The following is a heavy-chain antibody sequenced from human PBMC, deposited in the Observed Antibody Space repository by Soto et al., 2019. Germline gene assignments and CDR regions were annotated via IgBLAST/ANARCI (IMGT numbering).Heavy chain of an antibody. D-gene: IGHD3-10*01. CDR2: IIPMYVPA. CDR1: GGTFSSYA. V-gene: IGHV1-69*01. CDR3: ARVTAMVRGVIDHGFDP. Sequence: QVPLGQSGAEVKKPGSSVTVSCKASGGTFSSYAIHGVRQAPGQGLEWMGGIIPMYVPAKYAQRFQGRVTLPADESTTTVYTELTSLPSQDPAVYYCARVTAMVRGVIDHGFDPSGHGTLVTVSS. J-gene: IGHJ5*02.